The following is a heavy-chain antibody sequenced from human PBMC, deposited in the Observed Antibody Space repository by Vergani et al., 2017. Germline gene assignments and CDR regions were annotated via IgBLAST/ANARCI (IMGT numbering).Heavy chain of an antibody. CDR1: GFTFIMHA. Sequence: EVQLLESGGDLVQPGGSLRLSCAASGFTFIMHAMSWVRQAPGKGLEWVSVIYSGGSTYYADSVKGRFTISRHNSKNTLYLQMNSLRAEDTAVYYCARDRVDVVATTTYYYYYGMDVWGQGTTVTVSS. CDR2: IYSGGST. D-gene: IGHD5-12*01. CDR3: ARDRVDVVATTTYYYYYGMDV. J-gene: IGHJ6*02. V-gene: IGHV3-53*04.